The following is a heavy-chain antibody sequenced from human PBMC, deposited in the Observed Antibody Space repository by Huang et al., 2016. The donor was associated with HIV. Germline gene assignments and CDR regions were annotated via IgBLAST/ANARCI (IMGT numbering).Heavy chain of an antibody. CDR1: GYTFTNYA. CDR3: ARERYYYDRSGYYTPVEYFHH. D-gene: IGHD3-22*01. Sequence: QVQLVQSGAEVKKPGASVKVSCKASGYTFTNYAINWLRQAPGQSREWMGWISGYNGKTNYAQKVQGRVTMTKDTSTSTAYMELRSLISDDTAVYYCARERYYYDRSGYYTPVEYFHHWGQGTLVTVSS. CDR2: ISGYNGKT. V-gene: IGHV1-18*01. J-gene: IGHJ1*01.